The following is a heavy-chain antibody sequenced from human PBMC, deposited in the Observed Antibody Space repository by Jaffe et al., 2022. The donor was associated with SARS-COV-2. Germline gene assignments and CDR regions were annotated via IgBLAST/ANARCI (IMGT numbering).Heavy chain of an antibody. D-gene: IGHD2-21*01. CDR1: GGSISSGGYY. CDR3: ASIPVRGGYYYYYGMDV. Sequence: QVQLQESGPGLVKPSQTLSLTCTVSGGSISSGGYYWSWIRQHPGKGLEWIGYIYYSGSTYYNPSLKSRVTISVDTSKNQFSLKLSSVTAADTAVYYCASIPVRGGYYYYYGMDVWGQGTTVTVSS. CDR2: IYYSGST. J-gene: IGHJ6*02. V-gene: IGHV4-31*03.